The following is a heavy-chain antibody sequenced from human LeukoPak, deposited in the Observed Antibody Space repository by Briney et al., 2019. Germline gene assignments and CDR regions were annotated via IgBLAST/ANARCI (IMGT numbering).Heavy chain of an antibody. CDR3: ASRYCSSTSCYTASDY. CDR2: IIPIFGTA. J-gene: IGHJ4*02. V-gene: IGHV1-69*13. CDR1: GGTFRSYA. D-gene: IGHD2-2*02. Sequence: SVKVSCKASGGTFRSYAISWVRQAPGQGLEWMGGIIPIFGTANYAQKFQGRVTITADESTSTAYMELSSLRSKDTAVYYCASRYCSSTSCYTASDYWGQGTLVTVSS.